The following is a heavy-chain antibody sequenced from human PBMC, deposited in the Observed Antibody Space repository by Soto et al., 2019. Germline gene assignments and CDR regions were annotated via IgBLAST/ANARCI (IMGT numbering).Heavy chain of an antibody. V-gene: IGHV4-39*01. CDR2: IYYSGST. Sequence: SETLSLTCAVSGGSISSSNWWSWVRQPPGKGLEWIGSIYYSGSTYYNPSLKSRVTISVDTSKNQFSLKLSSVTAADTAVYYCATVTTSYGMDVWGQGTTVTVSS. J-gene: IGHJ6*02. CDR3: ATVTTSYGMDV. CDR1: GGSISSSNW.